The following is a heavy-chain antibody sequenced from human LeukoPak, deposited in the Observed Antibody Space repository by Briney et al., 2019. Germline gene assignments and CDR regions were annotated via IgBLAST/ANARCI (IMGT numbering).Heavy chain of an antibody. Sequence: SETLSLTCTASGGSISNYYWSWIRQPSGKGLEWIGRIYTSGNTHYNPSLMSRVTMSVDTSKNQFSLKLRSVTAADTAVYYCARVGPDGSYFDYWGQGALVTVSS. CDR2: IYTSGNT. CDR1: GGSISNYY. D-gene: IGHD1-14*01. V-gene: IGHV4-4*07. CDR3: ARVGPDGSYFDY. J-gene: IGHJ4*02.